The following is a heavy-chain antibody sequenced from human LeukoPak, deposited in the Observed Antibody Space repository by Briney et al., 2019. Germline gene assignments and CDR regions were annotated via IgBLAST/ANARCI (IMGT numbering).Heavy chain of an antibody. CDR2: INQDGSEK. J-gene: IGHJ3*02. CDR1: RFAFSNYW. CDR3: ARYSPGGIAVAGDDAFDI. D-gene: IGHD6-19*01. Sequence: PGGSLRLSCVASRFAFSNYWMSWVRQAPGKGLEWVANINQDGSEKYYVDSVRGRFTISRDNAKNSLYLQMNSLRAEDTALYYCARYSPGGIAVAGDDAFDIWGQGTMVTVSS. V-gene: IGHV3-7*01.